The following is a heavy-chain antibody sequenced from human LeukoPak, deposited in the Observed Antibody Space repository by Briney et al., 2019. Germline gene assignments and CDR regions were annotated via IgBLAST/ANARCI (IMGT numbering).Heavy chain of an antibody. D-gene: IGHD3-10*01. J-gene: IGHJ4*02. V-gene: IGHV1-18*01. CDR2: ISAYNGKT. CDR3: AREAPLLWFGELLSHLYYFDY. Sequence: ASVKVSCKASGYTFTSYGISWVRQAPGQGLEWMGWISAYNGKTNYAQKLQGRVTMTTDTSTSTAYMELRSLRSDDTAVYYCAREAPLLWFGELLSHLYYFDYWGQGTLVTVSS. CDR1: GYTFTSYG.